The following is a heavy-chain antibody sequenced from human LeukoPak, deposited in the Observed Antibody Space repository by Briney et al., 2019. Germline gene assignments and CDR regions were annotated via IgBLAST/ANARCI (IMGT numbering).Heavy chain of an antibody. CDR3: ARKNGDHDY. CDR1: GXTFSSYW. D-gene: IGHD4-17*01. Sequence: PGGSLRLSCAASGXTFSSYWMHWVRQAPGKGLEWVSYISSSSSYTNYADSVKGRFTISRDNAKNSLYLQMNSLRAEDTAVYYCARKNGDHDYWGQGTLVTVSS. J-gene: IGHJ4*02. CDR2: ISSSSSYT. V-gene: IGHV3-11*03.